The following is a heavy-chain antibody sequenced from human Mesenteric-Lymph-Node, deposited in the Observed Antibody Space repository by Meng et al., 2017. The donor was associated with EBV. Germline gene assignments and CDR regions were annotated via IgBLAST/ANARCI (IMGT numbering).Heavy chain of an antibody. CDR1: GDSVSSNSVG. Sequence: QLHQSGPGLVKPSQTLSLTFAISGDSVSSNSVGWAWIRQSPSRGLEWLGRTYYRSKWYNDYALSVESRITMNPDTSKNQFSLQLNSVTPDDTALYYCARAVAGKGTYDSWGQGTLVTVSS. CDR2: TYYRSKWYN. J-gene: IGHJ4*02. V-gene: IGHV6-1*01. CDR3: ARAVAGKGTYDS. D-gene: IGHD6-19*01.